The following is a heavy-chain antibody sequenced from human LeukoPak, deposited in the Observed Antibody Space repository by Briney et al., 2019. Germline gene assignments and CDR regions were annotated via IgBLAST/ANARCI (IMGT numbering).Heavy chain of an antibody. CDR2: ISGSGGST. V-gene: IGHV3-23*01. Sequence: GGSLRLSCAASGFTFSSYAMSWVRQAPGKGLEWVSAISGSGGSTYYADSVKGRFTISRDNSKNTLYLQMNSLRAEDTAVYYCAKVDYGFWSGYSPYHFDYWGQGTLVTVSS. CDR3: AKVDYGFWSGYSPYHFDY. CDR1: GFTFSSYA. D-gene: IGHD3-3*01. J-gene: IGHJ4*02.